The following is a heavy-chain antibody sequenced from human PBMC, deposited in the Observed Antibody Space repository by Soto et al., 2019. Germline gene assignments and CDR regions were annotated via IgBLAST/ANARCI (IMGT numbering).Heavy chain of an antibody. V-gene: IGHV4-34*01. CDR3: ARGPGGAAAGTLDASDY. D-gene: IGHD6-13*01. CDR2: INHSGST. J-gene: IGHJ4*02. Sequence: PSETLSLTCAVYGGSFIGYYWGWIRQPPGKGLEWIGEINHSGSTNYNPSLKSRVTISVDTSKNQFSLKLSSVTAADTAVYYCARGPGGAAAGTLDASDYWGQGTLVTVSS. CDR1: GGSFIGYY.